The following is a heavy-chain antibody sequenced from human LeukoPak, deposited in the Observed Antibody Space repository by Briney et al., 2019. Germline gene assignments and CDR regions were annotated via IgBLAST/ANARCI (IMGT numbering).Heavy chain of an antibody. V-gene: IGHV3-23*01. CDR3: AKDEGGWFDP. D-gene: IGHD3-16*01. CDR1: GFTFNNAW. Sequence: GGSLRLSCVASGFTFNNAWKNWVRQAPGKGLEWVSAISGSGGSTYYADSVKGRFTISRDNSKNTLYLQMNSLRAEDTAVYYCAKDEGGWFDPWGQGTLVTVSS. J-gene: IGHJ5*02. CDR2: ISGSGGST.